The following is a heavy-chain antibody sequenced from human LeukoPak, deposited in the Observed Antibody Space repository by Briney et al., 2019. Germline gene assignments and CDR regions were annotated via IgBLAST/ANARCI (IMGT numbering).Heavy chain of an antibody. J-gene: IGHJ4*02. CDR2: IRIKANSYTT. CDR1: GFTFSDHN. Sequence: GGSLGLSCATSGFTFSDHNMDWVRQAPGKGPEWVSRIRIKANSYTTEYAVSVKGRFTISRDDSKNSLYLQMQSLKTEDTAVYYCARSPLNYGPFDYWGQGTLVTVSS. CDR3: ARSPLNYGPFDY. V-gene: IGHV3-72*01. D-gene: IGHD3-10*01.